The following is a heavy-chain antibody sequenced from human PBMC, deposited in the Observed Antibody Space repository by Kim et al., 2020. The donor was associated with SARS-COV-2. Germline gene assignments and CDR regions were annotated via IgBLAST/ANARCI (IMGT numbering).Heavy chain of an antibody. D-gene: IGHD1-1*01. CDR3: AKGAHANWYDLGLIEY. J-gene: IGHJ4*02. V-gene: IGHV3-33*06. Sequence: SVKGRFTISRDNSKNTLYLQMNSLRAEDTAVYYCAKGAHANWYDLGLIEYWGQGTLVTVSS.